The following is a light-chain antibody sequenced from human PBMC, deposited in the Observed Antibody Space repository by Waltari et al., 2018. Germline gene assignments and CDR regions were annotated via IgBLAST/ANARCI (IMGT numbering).Light chain of an antibody. CDR3: QQYNSYSPET. CDR1: QGISSW. J-gene: IGKJ2*01. Sequence: DIQMNHHPSTLSAPVGDRVTITCRASQGISSWLAWDQQKPGKAPKLLIYKASRLESGVPSRCSGSGSGTEFTLTISSLQPDDFATYYCQQYNSYSPETFGQGTKLEIK. V-gene: IGKV1-5*03. CDR2: KAS.